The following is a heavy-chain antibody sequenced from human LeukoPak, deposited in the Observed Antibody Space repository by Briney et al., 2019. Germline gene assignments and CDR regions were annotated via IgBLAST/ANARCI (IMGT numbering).Heavy chain of an antibody. CDR1: GFTFSSYW. V-gene: IGHV3-7*01. CDR2: IKQDGSEK. D-gene: IGHD3-3*01. Sequence: GGSLRLSCAASGFTFSSYWISWVRQAPGKGLERVANIKQDGSEKYYVDSVKGRFTISRDNAKNSLYLQMNSLRAEDTAVYYCARDYDFWSGSIFDYWGQGTLVTVSS. J-gene: IGHJ4*02. CDR3: ARDYDFWSGSIFDY.